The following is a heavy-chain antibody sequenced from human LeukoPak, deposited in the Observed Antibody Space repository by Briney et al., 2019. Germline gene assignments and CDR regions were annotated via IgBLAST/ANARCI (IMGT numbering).Heavy chain of an antibody. J-gene: IGHJ4*02. D-gene: IGHD2-15*01. V-gene: IGHV3-7*03. CDR1: GFTFSIYW. CDR2: IKQDESEK. CDR3: ARPRGYCSGGSCFPSDY. Sequence: PGGSLRLSCAASGFTFSIYWMIGVRQAPGKGLEWVANIKQDESEKYYVDSVKGRFTVSRDNAKNSLYLHMDSLRVEDTAVYYCARPRGYCSGGSCFPSDYWGQGTLVTVSS.